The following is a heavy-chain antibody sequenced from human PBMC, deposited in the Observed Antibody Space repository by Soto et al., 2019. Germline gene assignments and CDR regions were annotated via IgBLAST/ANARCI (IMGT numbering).Heavy chain of an antibody. D-gene: IGHD6-13*01. Sequence: GESLKISCKGSGYNFAGYWIAWVRQMPGKGLELMGIIYPSDSDTRYRPSFQGQVTIPADKSISTAYLQWSSLKASDTAMYYCARRFIAAAGTGDDYYGMDVWGQGTTVTVSS. CDR1: GYNFAGYW. J-gene: IGHJ6*02. V-gene: IGHV5-51*01. CDR3: ARRFIAAAGTGDDYYGMDV. CDR2: IYPSDSDT.